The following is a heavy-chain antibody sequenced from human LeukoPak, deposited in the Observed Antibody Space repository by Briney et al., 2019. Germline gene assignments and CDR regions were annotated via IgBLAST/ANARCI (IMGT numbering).Heavy chain of an antibody. CDR3: AREHEYDGGSFDY. V-gene: IGHV3-21*01. Sequence: GGSLRLSCAASGFTFSSYSMNWVRQAPGKGLESVSSISSSSSYIYYADSVKGRFTISRDNAKNSLYLQMNSLRAEDTAVYYCAREHEYDGGSFDYWGQGTLVTVSS. D-gene: IGHD4-23*01. J-gene: IGHJ4*02. CDR1: GFTFSSYS. CDR2: ISSSSSYI.